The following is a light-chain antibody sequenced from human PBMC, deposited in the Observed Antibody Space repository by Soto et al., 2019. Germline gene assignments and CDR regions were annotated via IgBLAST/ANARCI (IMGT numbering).Light chain of an antibody. CDR2: DVS. V-gene: IGLV2-11*01. CDR1: SSDVGGYNY. J-gene: IGLJ1*01. Sequence: LTPPRSVSGSPGHSVTISCTGTSSDVGGYNYVSWYQQHPGKAPKLMIYDVSKRPSGVPDRFSGSKSGNTASLTISGLQAEDEADYYCCSYAGSYTYVFGTGTKVTVL. CDR3: CSYAGSYTYV.